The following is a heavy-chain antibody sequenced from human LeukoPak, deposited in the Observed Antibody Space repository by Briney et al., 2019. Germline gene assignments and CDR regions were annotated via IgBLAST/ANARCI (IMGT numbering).Heavy chain of an antibody. CDR1: GFTFSSYG. J-gene: IGHJ6*02. V-gene: IGHV3-30*02. CDR2: IWYDGSNK. CDR3: AKDRYYYGSGSYFGYYYGMDV. D-gene: IGHD3-10*01. Sequence: GGSLRLSCAASGFTFSSYGMHWVRQAPGKGLEWVAVIWYDGSNKYYADSVKGRFTISRDNSKNTLYLQMNSLRAEDTAVYYCAKDRYYYGSGSYFGYYYGMDVWGQGTTVTVSS.